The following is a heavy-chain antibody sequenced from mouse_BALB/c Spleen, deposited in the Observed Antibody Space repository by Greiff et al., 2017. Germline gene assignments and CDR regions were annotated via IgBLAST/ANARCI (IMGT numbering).Heavy chain of an antibody. V-gene: IGHV5-9-1*01. D-gene: IGHD2-4*01. J-gene: IGHJ3*01. CDR2: ISSGGSYT. CDR3: ARLGLPYYDYDDAD. CDR1: GFTFSSYA. Sequence: EVMLVESGGGLVKPGGSLKLSCAASGFTFSSYAMSWVRQTPEKRLEWVATISSGGSYTYYPDSVKGRFTISRDNAKNTLYLQMSSLRSEDTAMYYCARLGLPYYDYDDADWGQGTLVTVSA.